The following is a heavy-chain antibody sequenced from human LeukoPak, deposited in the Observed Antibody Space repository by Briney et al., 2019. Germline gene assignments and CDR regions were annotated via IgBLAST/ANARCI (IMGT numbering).Heavy chain of an antibody. CDR1: GGSISSYY. J-gene: IGHJ4*02. D-gene: IGHD3-16*01. Sequence: SETLSLTCTVSGGSISSYYWSWTRQPPGKGLEWIGYIYYSGSTNYNPSLKSRVTISVDTSKNQFSLKLSSVTAADTAVYYCARDASLWGFDYWGQGTLVTVSS. CDR3: ARDASLWGFDY. CDR2: IYYSGST. V-gene: IGHV4-59*01.